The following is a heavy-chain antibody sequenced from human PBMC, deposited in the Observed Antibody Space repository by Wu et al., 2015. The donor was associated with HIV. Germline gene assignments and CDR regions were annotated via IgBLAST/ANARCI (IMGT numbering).Heavy chain of an antibody. D-gene: IGHD3-3*01. CDR2: IIPLFGTT. CDR1: GNTFNA. J-gene: IGHJ5*02. Sequence: QVQLVQSGAEVKKPGSSVKISCKASGNTFNAINWVRQAPGQGLEWMGGIIPLFGTTDYAQIFQGRVTITTDESTSTAYMRLSSLRSEDTAVYYCARGLQPYNFWSGHGSTHPFDPWGQGTLVTVSS. CDR3: ARGLQPYNFWSGHGSTHPFDP. V-gene: IGHV1-69*05.